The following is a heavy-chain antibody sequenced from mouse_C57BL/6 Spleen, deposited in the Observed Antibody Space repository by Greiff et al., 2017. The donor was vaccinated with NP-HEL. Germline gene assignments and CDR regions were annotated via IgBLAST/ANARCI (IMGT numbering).Heavy chain of an antibody. D-gene: IGHD2-4*01. CDR3: ARLWGDYDSYWYFDV. CDR2: IDPSDSYT. V-gene: IGHV1-50*01. CDR1: GYTFTSYW. Sequence: QVQLQQPGAELVKPGASVKLSCKASGYTFTSYWMQWVKQRPGQGLEWIGEIDPSDSYTNYNQKFKGKATLTVDTSSSTAYMQLSSLTSEDSAVYYCARLWGDYDSYWYFDVWGTGTTVTVSS. J-gene: IGHJ1*03.